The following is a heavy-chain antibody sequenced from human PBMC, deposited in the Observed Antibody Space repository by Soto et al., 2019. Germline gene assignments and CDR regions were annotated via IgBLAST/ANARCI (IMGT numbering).Heavy chain of an antibody. CDR2: IYYSGST. CDR3: GRIVVVVASLTANAFDI. Sequence: PSETLSLTCTVSGGSISSSSYYWGWIRQPPGKGLEWIGSIYYSGSTYYNPSLKSRVTISVDTSKNQFSLKLSSVTAADTAVYYCGRIVVVVASLTANAFDIWGQGTMVTVS. J-gene: IGHJ3*02. D-gene: IGHD2-15*01. V-gene: IGHV4-39*01. CDR1: GGSISSSSYY.